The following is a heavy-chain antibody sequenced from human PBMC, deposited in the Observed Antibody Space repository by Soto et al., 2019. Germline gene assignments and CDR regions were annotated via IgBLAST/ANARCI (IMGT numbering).Heavy chain of an antibody. CDR2: IWYDGSNK. V-gene: IGHV3-33*01. D-gene: IGHD1-1*01. CDR3: ARDLRTTGTTPDY. J-gene: IGHJ4*02. CDR1: GFTFSSYG. Sequence: QVQLVESGGGVVQPGRSLRLSCAASGFTFSSYGMHWVRQAPGKGLEWVALIWYDGSNKYYADSVKGRFTIYRDNSKNTLYLQMNSLRAEDTAVYYCARDLRTTGTTPDYWGQGTLVTVSS.